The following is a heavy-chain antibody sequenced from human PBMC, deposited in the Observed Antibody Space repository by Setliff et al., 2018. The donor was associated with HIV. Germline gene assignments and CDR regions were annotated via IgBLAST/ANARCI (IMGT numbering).Heavy chain of an antibody. J-gene: IGHJ4*02. Sequence: LRLSCAASGFTFSSYAMSWVRQAPGKGLEWVSAISGSGGSTYYADSVKGRFTISRDNSKNTLYLQMNSLRAEDTAVYYCAKLVGLYCSGGSCYENYWGQGTLVTVSS. CDR2: ISGSGGST. D-gene: IGHD2-15*01. CDR1: GFTFSSYA. V-gene: IGHV3-23*01. CDR3: AKLVGLYCSGGSCYENY.